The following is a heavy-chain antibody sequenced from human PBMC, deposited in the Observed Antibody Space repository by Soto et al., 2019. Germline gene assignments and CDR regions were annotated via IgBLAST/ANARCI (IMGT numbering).Heavy chain of an antibody. CDR2: IIPIFGTA. V-gene: IGHV1-69*06. CDR3: ARDLYRYCSGGSCSNYGMDV. D-gene: IGHD2-15*01. J-gene: IGHJ6*02. CDR1: GGTFSSYA. Sequence: SVKVSCKASGGTFSSYAISWVRQAPGQGLEWMGGIIPIFGTANYAQKFQGRVTITADKPTSTAYMELSSLRSEDTAVYYCARDLYRYCSGGSCSNYGMDVWGQGTTVTVSS.